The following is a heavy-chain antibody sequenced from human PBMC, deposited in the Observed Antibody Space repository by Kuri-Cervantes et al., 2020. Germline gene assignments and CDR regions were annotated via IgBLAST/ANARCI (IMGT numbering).Heavy chain of an antibody. CDR2: INPNSGGT. V-gene: IGHV1-2*02. CDR3: ARGQHYYDSSGYYWALYYFDY. J-gene: IGHJ4*02. CDR1: GYTFTGYY. Sequence: ASVKVSCKASGYTFTGYYMHWVRQAPGQGLEWMGWINPNSGGTNYAQKFQGRVTTTRDTSISTAYMELSRLRSDDTAVYYCARGQHYYDSSGYYWALYYFDYWGQGTLVTVSS. D-gene: IGHD3-22*01.